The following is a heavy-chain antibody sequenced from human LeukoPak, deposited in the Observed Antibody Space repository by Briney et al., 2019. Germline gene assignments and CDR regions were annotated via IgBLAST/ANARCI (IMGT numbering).Heavy chain of an antibody. V-gene: IGHV3-21*01. CDR2: ISSSGSYI. J-gene: IGHJ5*02. Sequence: GGSLRLSCAASAFTFSSYSMNWVRQAPGKGLEWVSSISSSGSYIYYADSVKGRFTISRDNAKNSLYLQMNSLRAEDTAVYYCARDGVMDWFDPWGQGTLVTVSS. CDR3: ARDGVMDWFDP. D-gene: IGHD3-16*01. CDR1: AFTFSSYS.